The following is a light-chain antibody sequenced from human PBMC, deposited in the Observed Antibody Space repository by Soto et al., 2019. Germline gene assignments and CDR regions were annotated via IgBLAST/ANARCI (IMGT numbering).Light chain of an antibody. Sequence: EIVLTHSPATLSLAPGERSTLSRRASQSVSSYLAWYQQKPGQAPRLLIYDASNRATGIPARFSGSGSGTDFTLTISSLEPEDFAVYYCQQRSNWPPITFGQGIRLEIK. CDR3: QQRSNWPPIT. CDR2: DAS. CDR1: QSVSSY. V-gene: IGKV3-11*01. J-gene: IGKJ5*01.